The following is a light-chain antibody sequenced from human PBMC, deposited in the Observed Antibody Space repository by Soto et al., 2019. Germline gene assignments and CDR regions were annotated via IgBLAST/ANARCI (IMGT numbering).Light chain of an antibody. CDR3: CSYGGSRTLV. J-gene: IGLJ2*01. CDR2: EVS. CDR1: SSDIGSYNL. Sequence: QSALTQPASVSGSPGQSITISCTGTSSDIGSYNLVSWYQQQPGEAPKLMIYEVSKRPSGVSNRFSGSKSGNAASLTISGLQAEDEADYYCCSYGGSRTLVFGGGTKLTVL. V-gene: IGLV2-23*02.